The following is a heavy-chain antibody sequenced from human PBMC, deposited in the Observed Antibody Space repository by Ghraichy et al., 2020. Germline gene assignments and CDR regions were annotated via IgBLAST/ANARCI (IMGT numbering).Heavy chain of an antibody. CDR3: AAWSGYDYYYYYMDV. CDR2: LNNDGSST. Sequence: LSLTCEASGFTFSSYWMHWVRQAPGKGLVWVSRLNNDGSSTSYADSVKGRFTISRDNAKNTLYLQMNSLRAEDTAVYYCAAWSGYDYYYYYMDVWGKGTTVTVSS. CDR1: GFTFSSYW. D-gene: IGHD3-3*01. J-gene: IGHJ6*03. V-gene: IGHV3-74*01.